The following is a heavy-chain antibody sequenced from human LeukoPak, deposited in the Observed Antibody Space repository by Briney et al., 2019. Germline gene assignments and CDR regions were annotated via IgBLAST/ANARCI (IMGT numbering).Heavy chain of an antibody. V-gene: IGHV3-53*01. CDR3: ARDNY. J-gene: IGHJ4*02. CDR2: IYSGGST. Sequence: GGSLRLSCAASGFTFRNYVIHWVRQAPGKGLEWVSVIYSGGSTYYADSVKGRFTISRDNSKNTLYLQMNSLRAEDTAVYYCARDNYWGQGTLVTVSS. CDR1: GFTFRNYV.